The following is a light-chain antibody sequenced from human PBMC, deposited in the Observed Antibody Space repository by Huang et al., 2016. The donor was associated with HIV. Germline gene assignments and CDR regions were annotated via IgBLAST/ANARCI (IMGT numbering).Light chain of an antibody. CDR1: QSITVN. J-gene: IGKJ1*01. Sequence: TQSPDTLSVSPGERAILSCRASQSITVNLAWYQQRPGPPPRLLIYDASTRATGIPARWSGWGSGTEFTLFISSVQSEDVELYYCQQYSNWPPWTFGQGTTVDI. CDR3: QQYSNWPPWT. V-gene: IGKV3-15*01. CDR2: DAS.